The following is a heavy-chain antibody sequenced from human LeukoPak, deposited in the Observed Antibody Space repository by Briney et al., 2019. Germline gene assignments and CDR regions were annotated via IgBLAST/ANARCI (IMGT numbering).Heavy chain of an antibody. CDR3: AKGRYSSGEGEDYFDY. Sequence: GGSLRLSCAASGFTFSSYAMSWVRQAPGKGLEWVSAIRGSGGSTYYADSVKGRFTISRDNSKNTLYLQMNSLRAEDTAVYYCAKGRYSSGEGEDYFDYWGQGTLVTVSS. J-gene: IGHJ4*02. CDR1: GFTFSSYA. V-gene: IGHV3-23*01. CDR2: IRGSGGST. D-gene: IGHD6-19*01.